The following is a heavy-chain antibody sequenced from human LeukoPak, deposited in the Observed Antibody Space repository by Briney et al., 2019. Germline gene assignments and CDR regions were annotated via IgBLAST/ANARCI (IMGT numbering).Heavy chain of an antibody. D-gene: IGHD3-10*01. J-gene: IGHJ5*02. CDR2: INHSGST. CDR3: ARRRGVQGVISGFRPQFNWFDP. V-gene: IGHV4-34*01. CDR1: GGSFSGYY. Sequence: SETLSLTCAVYGGSFSGYYWSWIRQPPGKGLEWIGEINHSGSTNYNPSLKSRVTISVDTSKNQFSLKLSSVTAADTAVYYCARRRGVQGVISGFRPQFNWFDPWGQGTLVTVSS.